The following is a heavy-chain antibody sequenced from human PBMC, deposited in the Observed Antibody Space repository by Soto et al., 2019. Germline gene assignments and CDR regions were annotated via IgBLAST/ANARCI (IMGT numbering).Heavy chain of an antibody. CDR1: GYRLTALS. V-gene: IGHV1-24*01. Sequence: QVQLVQSGAEVKKPGASVKVSCKVSGYRLTALSIHWVRQAPGKGLEWMGGFDPEDGETVYAQMVQGRVTMTEDTSTDTAYMELRSLRYDDTAVYYCPTDRGDSLDYWGQGTLVTVSS. CDR2: FDPEDGET. D-gene: IGHD4-17*01. CDR3: PTDRGDSLDY. J-gene: IGHJ4*02.